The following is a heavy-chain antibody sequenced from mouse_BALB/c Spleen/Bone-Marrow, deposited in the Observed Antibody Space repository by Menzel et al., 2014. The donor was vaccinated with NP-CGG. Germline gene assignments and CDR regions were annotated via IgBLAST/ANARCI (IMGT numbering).Heavy chain of an antibody. CDR1: GFDFSRYW. D-gene: IGHD2-3*01. CDR3: ARLGYYGWFAY. V-gene: IGHV4-1*02. CDR2: INPYSSTI. Sequence: EVQRVESGGGLVQPGGSLKLSCAASGFDFSRYWMSWVRQAPGKGLEWIGEINPYSSTINYTPSLKDKFIISRDNAKNTLYLQMSKVRSEDTALYCCARLGYYGWFAYWGQGTLVTVSA. J-gene: IGHJ3*01.